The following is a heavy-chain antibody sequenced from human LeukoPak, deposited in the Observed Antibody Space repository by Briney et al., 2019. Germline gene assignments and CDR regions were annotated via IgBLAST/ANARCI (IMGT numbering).Heavy chain of an antibody. CDR1: GFLFSSYE. J-gene: IGHJ4*02. V-gene: IGHV3-48*03. Sequence: GGSLRLSCAASGFLFSSYEMNWVRQAPGKGLEWVAYISSSGSTIYYADSVKGRFTISRDDAKNSLFLQMDSLRAEDTAVYYCARDLRAGPKVGATGIYFDYWGQGALVTVSS. CDR3: ARDLRAGPKVGATGIYFDY. CDR2: ISSSGSTI. D-gene: IGHD1-26*01.